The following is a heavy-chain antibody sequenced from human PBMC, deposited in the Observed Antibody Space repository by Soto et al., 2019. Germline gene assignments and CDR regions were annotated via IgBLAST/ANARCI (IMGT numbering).Heavy chain of an antibody. CDR1: GFTFSDYS. J-gene: IGHJ5*02. CDR3: ARVGYWSSGICERYDWFDP. V-gene: IGHV3-48*02. CDR2: ISYSSSTI. Sequence: PGGSLRLSCAASGFTFSDYSINWVRQAPGKGLEWVSYISYSSSTIYYADSVKGRFTISRDNAKNSLYLQMNSLRDEDTAVYYCARVGYWSSGICERYDWFDPWGPGTLVTVSS. D-gene: IGHD2-2*03.